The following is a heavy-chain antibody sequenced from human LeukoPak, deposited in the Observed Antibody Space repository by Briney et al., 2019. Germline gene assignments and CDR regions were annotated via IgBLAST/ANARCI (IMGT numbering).Heavy chain of an antibody. D-gene: IGHD1-26*01. CDR1: GFTFSSYT. V-gene: IGHV3-21*01. CDR3: ARVLSGSYLGGDWFDP. CDR2: ISSSSSYI. J-gene: IGHJ5*02. Sequence: GGSLRLSCAASGFTFSSYTMNWVRQAPGKGLEWVSSISSSSSYIYYADSVKGRFTISRDNAKNSLYLQMNSLRAEDTAVYYCARVLSGSYLGGDWFDPWGQGTLVTVSS.